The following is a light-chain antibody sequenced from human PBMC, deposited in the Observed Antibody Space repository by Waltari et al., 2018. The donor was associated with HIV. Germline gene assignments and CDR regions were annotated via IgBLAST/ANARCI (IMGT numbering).Light chain of an antibody. CDR1: ALSKRY. CDR3: QVADSSGTYV. CDR2: RDN. V-gene: IGLV3-25*03. J-gene: IGLJ1*01. Sequence: SYDLTQPPSVSASPGQTARITCSGDALSKRYAYWYQQKPGQAPVMVIYRDNERPSGLPERFSGSSSETTVTLSISGVQAEDEADYYCQVADSSGTYVFGTGTKVTVL.